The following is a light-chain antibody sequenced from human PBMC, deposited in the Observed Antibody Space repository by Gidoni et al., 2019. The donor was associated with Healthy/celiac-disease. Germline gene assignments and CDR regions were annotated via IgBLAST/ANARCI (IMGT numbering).Light chain of an antibody. CDR3: QQYDNLFT. Sequence: DIQMTQSTSSLSASVGDRVTITCQASQDISNYLNWYQQKPEKAPKLLIYAASNLETGVPSRFSGSGSGTDFTFTIRSLQPEDIATYYCQQYDNLFTFGPGTKVDIK. J-gene: IGKJ3*01. CDR2: AAS. CDR1: QDISNY. V-gene: IGKV1-33*01.